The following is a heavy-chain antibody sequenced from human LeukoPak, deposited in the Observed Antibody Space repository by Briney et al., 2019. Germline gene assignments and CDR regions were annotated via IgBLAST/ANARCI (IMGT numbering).Heavy chain of an antibody. CDR3: AKLDTAMAPPFDY. CDR1: GFTFSSYW. J-gene: IGHJ4*02. CDR2: IKQDGSEK. D-gene: IGHD5-18*01. V-gene: IGHV3-7*01. Sequence: GGSLRLSCAASGFTFSSYWMSWVRQAPGKGLEWVANIKQDGSEKYYVDSVKGRFTISRDNAKNSLYLQMNSLRAEDTAVYYCAKLDTAMAPPFDYWGQGTLVTVSS.